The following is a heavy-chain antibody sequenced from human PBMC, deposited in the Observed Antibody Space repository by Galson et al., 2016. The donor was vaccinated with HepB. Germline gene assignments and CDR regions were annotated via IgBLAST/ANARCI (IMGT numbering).Heavy chain of an antibody. J-gene: IGHJ6*03. CDR2: IYYSGST. V-gene: IGHV4-30-4*01. Sequence: TLSLTCTVSGGSISSGDYYWSWIRQPPGKGLEWIGYIYYSGSTYYNPSLKGRVTISVDTSKNQFSLKLSSVTAADTAVYYCASLETRAHYYHYMDVWGKGTTVTISS. CDR3: ASLETRAHYYHYMDV. CDR1: GGSISSGDYY.